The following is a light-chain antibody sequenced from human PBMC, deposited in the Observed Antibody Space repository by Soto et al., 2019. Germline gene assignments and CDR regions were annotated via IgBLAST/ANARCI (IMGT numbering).Light chain of an antibody. CDR1: SSDVGSYNL. CDR2: EGS. Sequence: QSVLTQPASVSGSPGQSITISCTGTSSDVGSYNLVSWYQQHPGKAPKLMIYEGSKRPSGVSNRFSGSKSGNTASLTISGLRAEDEADYYCCSYAGSYTYVFGTGTKVTVL. V-gene: IGLV2-23*01. CDR3: CSYAGSYTYV. J-gene: IGLJ1*01.